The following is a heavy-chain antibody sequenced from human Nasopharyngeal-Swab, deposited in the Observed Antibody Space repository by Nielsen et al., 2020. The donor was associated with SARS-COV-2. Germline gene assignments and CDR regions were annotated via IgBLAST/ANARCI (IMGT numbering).Heavy chain of an antibody. V-gene: IGHV1-8*01. Sequence: ASVKVSCKASGYTFTNYDINWVRQATGQGLEWMGWMNPNSGDTGYAQKFQGRITMTRSTSTGTAYMELRSLRSEDTAVYYCAALNSGSFRYWGQGTLVSVSS. J-gene: IGHJ4*02. CDR2: MNPNSGDT. CDR1: GYTFTNYD. CDR3: AALNSGSFRY. D-gene: IGHD1-26*01.